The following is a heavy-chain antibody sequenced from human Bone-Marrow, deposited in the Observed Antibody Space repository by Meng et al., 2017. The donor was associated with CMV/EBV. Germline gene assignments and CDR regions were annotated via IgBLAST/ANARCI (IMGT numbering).Heavy chain of an antibody. V-gene: IGHV4-39*07. CDR1: GGSISTSSYY. D-gene: IGHD3-10*01. J-gene: IGHJ3*02. CDR3: ARGRGSGSYYDAFDI. Sequence: SETLSLTCTGSGGSISTSSYYGGWIRQPPGKGLEWIGSIYYSGSTYYNPSLKSRVTISVDTSMNQFSLKLSSVTDTDTAVYDCARGRGSGSYYDAFDIWGQGTMVTVSS. CDR2: IYYSGST.